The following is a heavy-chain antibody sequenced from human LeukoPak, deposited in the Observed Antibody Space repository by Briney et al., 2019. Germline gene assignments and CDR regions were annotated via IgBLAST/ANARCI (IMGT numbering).Heavy chain of an antibody. J-gene: IGHJ4*02. D-gene: IGHD3-10*01. CDR3: ARVWYYYGSGSSGFDY. CDR2: TIRRMSYT. V-gene: IGHV3-11*05. CDR1: GLTLSDYY. Sequence: GGSLRLSCAAAGLTLSDYYMSWIRQAPGKWMEWVAYTIRRMSYTTHAGTVRARSTISRANATTSLNLQMTSLKAENTAVYSCARVWYYYGSGSSGFDYWGQGNLVTVSS.